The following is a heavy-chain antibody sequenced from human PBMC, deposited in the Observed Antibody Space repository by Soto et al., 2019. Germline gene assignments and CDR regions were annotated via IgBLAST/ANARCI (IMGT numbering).Heavy chain of an antibody. Sequence: QVQLVQSGAEVKKPGSSVKVSCKASGGTFSSYAISWVRQAPGQGLEWMGGIIPIFGTANYAQKFQGRVTITADESTSTAYMELSSLRYEDTAVYYCARDGSAVTSLRGYYGMDVWGQGTTVTVSS. V-gene: IGHV1-69*01. D-gene: IGHD4-17*01. J-gene: IGHJ6*02. CDR3: ARDGSAVTSLRGYYGMDV. CDR2: IIPIFGTA. CDR1: GGTFSSYA.